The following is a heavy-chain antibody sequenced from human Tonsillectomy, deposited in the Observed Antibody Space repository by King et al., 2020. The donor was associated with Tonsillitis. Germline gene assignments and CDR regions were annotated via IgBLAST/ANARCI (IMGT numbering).Heavy chain of an antibody. CDR1: GGSISGSISSSSYY. CDR3: ARRRGSDWYFDL. Sequence: QLQESVPGLVKASETLSLTCTVSGGSISGSISSSSYYWGWIRQPPGKGLEWIGSMYYSGSTYHNPSLKSRVTISVDTSKNQFSLKLRSVTAADTAVYYCARRRGSDWYFDLWGRGTLVTVSS. CDR2: MYYSGST. D-gene: IGHD2-15*01. J-gene: IGHJ2*01. V-gene: IGHV4-39*07.